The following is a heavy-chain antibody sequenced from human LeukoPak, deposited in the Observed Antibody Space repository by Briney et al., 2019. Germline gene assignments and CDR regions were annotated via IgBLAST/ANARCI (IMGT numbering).Heavy chain of an antibody. V-gene: IGHV1-46*01. D-gene: IGHD3-3*01. CDR1: GYTFTSYY. J-gene: IGHJ4*02. Sequence: ASVKVSCKASGYTFTSYYMHWVRQAPGQGLEWMGIINPSGGSTSYAQKFQGRVTMTRDMSTSTVYMELSSLRSEDMAVYYCAREERIFGGHYDYWGQGTLVTVSS. CDR2: INPSGGST. CDR3: AREERIFGGHYDY.